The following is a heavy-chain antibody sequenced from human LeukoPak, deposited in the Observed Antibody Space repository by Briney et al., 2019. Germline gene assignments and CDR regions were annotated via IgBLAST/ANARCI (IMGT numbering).Heavy chain of an antibody. D-gene: IGHD3-10*01. J-gene: IGHJ4*02. Sequence: GGSLRLSCAVSGFTVSDYYMSWVRQAPGKGLEWVSVIYSGGKTYYADSVKGRFTISRDDSKNTLHLQMNSLRAEDTAVYYCARARGDHYSFDYWGQGTLVTVSS. CDR1: GFTVSDYY. CDR3: ARARGDHYSFDY. V-gene: IGHV3-53*01. CDR2: IYSGGKT.